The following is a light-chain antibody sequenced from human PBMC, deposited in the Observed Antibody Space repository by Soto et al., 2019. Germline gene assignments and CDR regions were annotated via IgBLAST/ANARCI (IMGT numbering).Light chain of an antibody. CDR1: QRVSNSY. CDR3: QQFSSYPLT. J-gene: IGKJ4*01. CDR2: DAS. Sequence: EIVLTQSPGTLSLSPGDRATLSCRASQRVSNSYLAWYQQKPGQAPRLLIYDASTRAAGVPDRVTGGGSGTDFTLTISRLEPEDFAVYYCQQFSSYPLTFGGGTKVEIK. V-gene: IGKV3-20*01.